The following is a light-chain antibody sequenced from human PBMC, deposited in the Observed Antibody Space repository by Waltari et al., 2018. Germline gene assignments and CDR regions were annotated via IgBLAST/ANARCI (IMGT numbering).Light chain of an antibody. CDR1: QSINRW. J-gene: IGKJ2*01. Sequence: DIQMTQSPSTPSASVGDRVAITSRASQSINRWVAWYQQKPGKAPKLLLRKASYLESGVPSRFSGSGSGTEVTLSISSLQPDDFATDCCEQYSSYSRTLGQGTKLEI. CDR3: EQYSSYSRT. CDR2: KAS. V-gene: IGKV1-5*03.